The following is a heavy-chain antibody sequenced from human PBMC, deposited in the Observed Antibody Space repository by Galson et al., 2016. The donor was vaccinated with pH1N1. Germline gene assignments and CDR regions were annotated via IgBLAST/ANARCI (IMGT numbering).Heavy chain of an antibody. V-gene: IGHV1-18*01. CDR1: GYTFTNYG. D-gene: IGHD5-18*01. Sequence: SVKVSCKASGYTFTNYGITWVRQAPGQGLEWMAWMSAYNGNTNYAQKFQGRVTMATDTSTNTAYMELRDLTADDTAVYYCARDVRISLWLPEFWGQGTLVTVSS. CDR2: MSAYNGNT. CDR3: ARDVRISLWLPEF. J-gene: IGHJ4*02.